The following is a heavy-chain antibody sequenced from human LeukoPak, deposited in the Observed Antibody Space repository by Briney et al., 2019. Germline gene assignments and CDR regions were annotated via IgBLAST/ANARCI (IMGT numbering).Heavy chain of an antibody. J-gene: IGHJ4*02. CDR1: GGSISSSSYY. CDR3: ARRRRSLYDSSGYPLDY. Sequence: PSETLSLTCTVSGGSISSSSYYWGWVRQPPGKGLEWIGNIYYTGSTYYNPSLKSRVTISVDTSKNHFSLKLSSVTAADTAVYYCARRRRSLYDSSGYPLDYWGQGTLVTVSS. V-gene: IGHV4-39*07. D-gene: IGHD3-22*01. CDR2: IYYTGST.